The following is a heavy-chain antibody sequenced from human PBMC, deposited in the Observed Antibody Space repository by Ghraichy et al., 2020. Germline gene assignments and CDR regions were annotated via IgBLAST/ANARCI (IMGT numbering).Heavy chain of an antibody. CDR2: ISSSGSTI. J-gene: IGHJ4*02. CDR1: GFTFSSYE. V-gene: IGHV3-48*03. D-gene: IGHD4-17*01. Sequence: GGSLRLSCAASGFTFSSYEMNWVRQAPGKGLEWVSYISSSGSTIYYADSVKGRFTISRDNAKNSLYLQMNSLRAEDTAVYYCALGRATGRGFDYWGQGTLVTVSS. CDR3: ALGRATGRGFDY.